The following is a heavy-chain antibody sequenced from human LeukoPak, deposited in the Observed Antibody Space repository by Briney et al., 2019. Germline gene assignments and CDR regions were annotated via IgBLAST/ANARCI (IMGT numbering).Heavy chain of an antibody. CDR3: ARGLRWFSLALGC. CDR1: GGSISSGGYY. V-gene: IGHV4-31*03. D-gene: IGHD4-23*01. CDR2: IYYSGST. Sequence: PSETLSLTCTVSGGSISSGGYYWSWIRQHPGRGLEWIGYIYYSGSTYYNPSLKSRVTISVDTSKNQFSLKLSSVTAADTAVYYCARGLRWFSLALGCWGQGTLVTVSS. J-gene: IGHJ4*02.